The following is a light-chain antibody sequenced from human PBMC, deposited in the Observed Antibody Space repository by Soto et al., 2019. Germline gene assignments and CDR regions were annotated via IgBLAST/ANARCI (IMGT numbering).Light chain of an antibody. Sequence: QSALTQPASVCGSPGQSITISCTGTSSDVGSYNLVSWYQQHPGKAPKLMIYEGSKRPSGVSNRFSGSKSGNTASLTISGLQAEDEADYYCCSYAGSSTLVIGGGTKLTVL. CDR2: EGS. V-gene: IGLV2-23*01. CDR1: SSDVGSYNL. J-gene: IGLJ3*02. CDR3: CSYAGSSTLV.